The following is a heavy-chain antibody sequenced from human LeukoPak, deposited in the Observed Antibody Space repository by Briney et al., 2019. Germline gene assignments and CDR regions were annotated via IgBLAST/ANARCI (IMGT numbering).Heavy chain of an antibody. CDR2: ISSSSSYI. V-gene: IGHV3-11*06. Sequence: PGGSLRLSCAASGFTFSDYYMSWIRQAPGKGLEWVSSISSSSSYIYYADSVKGRFTISRDNAKNSLYLQMNSLRAEDTAVYYCARGLYCSSTSCYFVVGWFDPWGQGTLVTVSS. CDR1: GFTFSDYY. D-gene: IGHD2-2*01. CDR3: ARGLYCSSTSCYFVVGWFDP. J-gene: IGHJ5*02.